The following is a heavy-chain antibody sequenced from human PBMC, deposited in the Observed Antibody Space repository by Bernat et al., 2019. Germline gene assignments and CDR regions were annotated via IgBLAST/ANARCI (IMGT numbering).Heavy chain of an antibody. D-gene: IGHD3-10*01. V-gene: IGHV3-30*18. CDR1: GFTVSSNY. J-gene: IGHJ6*02. Sequence: VQLVESGGGLVQPGGSLRLSCAASGFTVSSNYMSWVRQAPGKGLEWVAVISYDGSNKYYADSVKGRFTISRDNSKNTLYLQMNSLRAEDTAVYYCAKDLRSERGGFGELKYYYYYYGMDVWGQGTTVTVSS. CDR3: AKDLRSERGGFGELKYYYYYYGMDV. CDR2: ISYDGSNK.